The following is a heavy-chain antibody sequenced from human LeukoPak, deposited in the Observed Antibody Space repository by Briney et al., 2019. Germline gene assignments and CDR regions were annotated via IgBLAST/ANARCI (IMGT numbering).Heavy chain of an antibody. Sequence: PSETLSLTCAVYGGSFSGYYWSWIRQPPGKGLEWIGEINHSGSTNYNPSLKSRVTISVDTSKNQFSLKLSSVTAADTAVYYCARVSVPHYYDSSGYYRVGPRGCYFDYWGQGTLVTVSS. CDR1: GGSFSGYY. J-gene: IGHJ4*02. D-gene: IGHD3-22*01. V-gene: IGHV4-34*01. CDR3: ARVSVPHYYDSSGYYRVGPRGCYFDY. CDR2: INHSGST.